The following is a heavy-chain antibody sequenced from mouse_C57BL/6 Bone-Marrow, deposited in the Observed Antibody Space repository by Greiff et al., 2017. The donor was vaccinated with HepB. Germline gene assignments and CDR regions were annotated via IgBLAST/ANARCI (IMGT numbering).Heavy chain of an antibody. Sequence: VKVVESGPGLVQPSQSLSITCTVSGFSLTSYGIHWVRQSPGKGLEWLGVIWSGGSTDYNAAFISRLSISKDNSKSQVFFKMNSLQADDTAIYYCAPPYSWFAYWGQGTLVTVSA. CDR2: IWSGGST. D-gene: IGHD2-10*01. V-gene: IGHV2-2*01. CDR1: GFSLTSYG. J-gene: IGHJ3*01. CDR3: APPYSWFAY.